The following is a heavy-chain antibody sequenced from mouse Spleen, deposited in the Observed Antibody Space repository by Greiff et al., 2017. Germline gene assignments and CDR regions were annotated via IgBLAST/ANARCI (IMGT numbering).Heavy chain of an antibody. Sequence: EVNVVESGAELVKPGASVKLSCTASGFNIKDTYMHWVKQRPEQGLEWIGRIDPANGNTKYDPKFQGKATITADTSSNTAYLQLSSLTSEDTAVYYCAGWYPYAMDYWGQGTSVTVSS. CDR2: IDPANGNT. V-gene: IGHV14-3*02. D-gene: IGHD1-1*02. CDR1: GFNIKDTY. J-gene: IGHJ4*01. CDR3: AGWYPYAMDY.